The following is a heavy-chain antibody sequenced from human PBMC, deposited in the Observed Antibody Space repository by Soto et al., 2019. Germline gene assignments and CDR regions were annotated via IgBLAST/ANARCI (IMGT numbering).Heavy chain of an antibody. CDR2: IYSAGNT. J-gene: IGHJ4*02. D-gene: IGHD3-22*01. V-gene: IGHV3-53*01. CDR1: GFSVSSNY. CDR3: ARVGYYYDSRGYYPGEFDS. Sequence: EVQLVESGGGLMQPGGSLRLSCAASGFSVSSNYMSWVRQAPGKGLEWVSIIYSAGNTYYADSVKGRFTISRDNSKDTLYLQMNSLGAEDTAVYYCARVGYYYDSRGYYPGEFDSWGRGTLVTVSS.